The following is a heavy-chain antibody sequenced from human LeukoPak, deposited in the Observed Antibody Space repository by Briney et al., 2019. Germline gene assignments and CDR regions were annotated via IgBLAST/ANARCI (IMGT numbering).Heavy chain of an antibody. D-gene: IGHD5-18*01. CDR1: GGSFSGYY. J-gene: IGHJ5*02. Sequence: SETLSLTCGVYGGSFSGYYWSWLRQPAGKGLEWIGEINHSGSTNYNPSLKSRVTISVDTSKNQFSLKLSSVTAADTAVYSCARGVTWIQLWSTHNWFDPWGQGTLVTVSS. CDR2: INHSGST. CDR3: ARGVTWIQLWSTHNWFDP. V-gene: IGHV4-34*01.